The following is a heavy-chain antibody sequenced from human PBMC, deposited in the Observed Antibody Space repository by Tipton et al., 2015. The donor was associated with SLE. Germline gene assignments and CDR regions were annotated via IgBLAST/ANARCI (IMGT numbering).Heavy chain of an antibody. J-gene: IGHJ6*02. CDR3: ARHVGVAYYYAMDV. D-gene: IGHD2-15*01. CDR1: GGSISGYH. CDR2: ISYTETT. Sequence: TLSLTCTVSGGSISGYHWSWLRQPPGKGLEWIGYISYTETTKYNPSRESRVIISVDTSKNQFSLRLSSVTAADTAMYYCARHVGVAYYYAMDVWGQGTTVVISS. V-gene: IGHV4-59*08.